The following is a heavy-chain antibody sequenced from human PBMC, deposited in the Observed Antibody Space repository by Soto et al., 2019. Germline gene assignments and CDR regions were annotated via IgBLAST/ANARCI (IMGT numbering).Heavy chain of an antibody. CDR1: GASINYYS. CDR3: ARSVTP. J-gene: IGHJ5*02. D-gene: IGHD3-10*01. CDR2: ISNTGST. Sequence: PSETLSLTCTVSGASINYYSWSWIRQPPGKGLEWIGYISNTGSTNYNPSLKSRVTISVDTSKNQFSLKLSSVTAADTAVYYCARSVTPWGQGTLVTVSS. V-gene: IGHV4-59*12.